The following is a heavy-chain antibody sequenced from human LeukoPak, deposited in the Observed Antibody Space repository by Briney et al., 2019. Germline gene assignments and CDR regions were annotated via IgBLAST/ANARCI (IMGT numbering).Heavy chain of an antibody. D-gene: IGHD4-17*01. J-gene: IGHJ4*02. CDR2: INPSGGST. V-gene: IGHV1-46*01. CDR3: ARAYSSRVTVDY. Sequence: GASVKVSCKASGYTFTSYYMHWVRPAPGQGLEWMGIINPSGGSTSYAQKFQGRVTMTRDTSTSTVYMELSSLRSEDTAVYYCARAYSSRVTVDYWGQGTLVTVSS. CDR1: GYTFTSYY.